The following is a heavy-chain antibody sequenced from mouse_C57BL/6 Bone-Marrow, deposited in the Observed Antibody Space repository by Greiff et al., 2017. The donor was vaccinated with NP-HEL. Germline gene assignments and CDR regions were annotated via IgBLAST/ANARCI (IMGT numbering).Heavy chain of an antibody. V-gene: IGHV1-64*01. J-gene: IGHJ1*03. CDR2: IHPNSGST. CDR3: ARCRSGYFDV. Sequence: QVHVKQSGAELVKPGASVKLSCKASGYTFTSYWMHWVKQRPGQGLEWIGMIHPNSGSTNYNEKFKSKATLTVDKSSSTAYMQLSSLTSEDSAVYYCARCRSGYFDVWGTGTTVTVSS. CDR1: GYTFTSYW.